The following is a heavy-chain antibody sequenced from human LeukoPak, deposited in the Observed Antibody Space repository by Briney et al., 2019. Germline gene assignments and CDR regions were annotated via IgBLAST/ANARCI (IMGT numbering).Heavy chain of an antibody. CDR1: GFTFSSYW. Sequence: PGGSLRLSCAASGFTFSSYWMSWVRQAPGKGLEWVAFIRYDGSNKYYADSVKGRFTISRDNSKNTLYLQMNSLRAEDTAVYYCAKGPYGDYADAFYYWGQGTLVTLSS. CDR2: IRYDGSNK. D-gene: IGHD4-17*01. V-gene: IGHV3-30*02. CDR3: AKGPYGDYADAFYY. J-gene: IGHJ4*02.